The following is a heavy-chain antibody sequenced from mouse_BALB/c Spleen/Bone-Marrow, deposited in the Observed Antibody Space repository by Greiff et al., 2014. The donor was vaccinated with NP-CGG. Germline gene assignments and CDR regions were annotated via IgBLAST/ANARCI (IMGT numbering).Heavy chain of an antibody. CDR2: IFPGSGNI. Sequence: QVQLQQSGPELVKPGASVKISCEAPGYSFTSYYIHWVKQRPGQGLEWIGWIFPGSGNIKYNEKFKGEATLTADTSSSTAYMRLSSLTSEDSAVYFCARRGNWGYAMDYWGQGTSVTVSS. J-gene: IGHJ4*01. CDR1: GYSFTSYY. V-gene: IGHV1-66*01. D-gene: IGHD2-1*01. CDR3: ARRGNWGYAMDY.